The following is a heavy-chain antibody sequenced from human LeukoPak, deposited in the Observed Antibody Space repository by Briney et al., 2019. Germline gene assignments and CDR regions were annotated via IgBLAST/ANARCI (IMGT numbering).Heavy chain of an antibody. D-gene: IGHD6-19*01. Sequence: KSSQTLSLTCSVSGRSISISGFYWNWIRQLPGKGLEWIGYTYNSGNTYYNPSFGSRVTISTDTSMNQFFLKSHSVTAADTAVYYCARSSGWRDAFDFWGRGTMVTVSS. CDR2: TYNSGNT. J-gene: IGHJ3*01. V-gene: IGHV4-31*03. CDR3: ARSSGWRDAFDF. CDR1: GRSISISGFY.